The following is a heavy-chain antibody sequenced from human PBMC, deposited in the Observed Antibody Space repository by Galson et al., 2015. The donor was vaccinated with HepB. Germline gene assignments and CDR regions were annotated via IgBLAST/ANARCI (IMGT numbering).Heavy chain of an antibody. CDR1: GFTFSDYY. D-gene: IGHD3-22*01. CDR2: ISSSSSYT. J-gene: IGHJ4*02. Sequence: SLRLSCAASGFTFSDYYMSWIRQAPGKGLEWVSYISSSSSYTNYADSVKGRFTISRDNAKNSLYLQMNSLRAEDTAVYYCARDNSVGDYYDSSGYYKFDYWGQGTLVTVSS. V-gene: IGHV3-11*05. CDR3: ARDNSVGDYYDSSGYYKFDY.